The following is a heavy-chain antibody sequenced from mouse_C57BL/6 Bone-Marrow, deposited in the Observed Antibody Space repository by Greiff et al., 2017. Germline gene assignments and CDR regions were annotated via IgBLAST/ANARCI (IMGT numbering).Heavy chain of an antibody. D-gene: IGHD6-5*01. CDR2: IHPNSGST. V-gene: IGHV1-64*01. CDR3: ARRLCRGFAD. Sequence: QVQLQQPGAELVKPGASVKLSCKASGYTFTSYWMHWVKQRPGQGLEWIGMIHPNSGSTNYNEKFKSKATLTVDTSSSTAYMQLSSLTSEDSAVYYCARRLCRGFADWGQGTLVTVSA. J-gene: IGHJ3*01. CDR1: GYTFTSYW.